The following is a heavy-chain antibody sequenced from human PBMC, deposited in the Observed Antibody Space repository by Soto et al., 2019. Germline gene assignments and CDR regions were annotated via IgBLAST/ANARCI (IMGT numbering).Heavy chain of an antibody. J-gene: IGHJ4*02. V-gene: IGHV3-23*01. CDR2: IGGSGGYK. CDR3: AKDAAMVSSTFNYFDY. D-gene: IGHD6-13*01. CDR1: GFFFSSYA. Sequence: EVQLLESGGGLVQPGGSLRLSCAASGFFFSSYAMSWVRQAPGKGLEWVSGIGGSGGYKSYADSVKGRFTISRDNSKNTLYLPMESLGAEDTAVYYCAKDAAMVSSTFNYFDYWGQGTLVAVSS.